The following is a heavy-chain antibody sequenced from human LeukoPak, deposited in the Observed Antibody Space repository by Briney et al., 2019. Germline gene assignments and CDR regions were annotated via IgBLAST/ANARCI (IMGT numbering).Heavy chain of an antibody. V-gene: IGHV4-39*07. J-gene: IGHJ5*02. CDR1: GGSISSSSYY. CDR3: ARARLWFGELRRYWFDP. CDR2: IYYSGST. Sequence: PSETLSLTCTVSGGSISSSSYYWGWIRQPPGKGLEWIGSIYYSGSTYYNPSLKSRVTISVDTSKNQFSLKLSSVTAADTAVYYCARARLWFGELRRYWFDPWGQGTLVTVSS. D-gene: IGHD3-10*01.